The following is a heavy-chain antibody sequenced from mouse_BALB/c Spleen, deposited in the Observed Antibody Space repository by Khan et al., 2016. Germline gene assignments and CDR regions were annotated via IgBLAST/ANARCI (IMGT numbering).Heavy chain of an antibody. CDR1: GYIFTDYN. CDR2: IYPYNGGS. CDR3: AREGGIYYGYDWFAY. J-gene: IGHJ3*01. Sequence: VQLQQSGPELVKPGASMKISCKASGYIFTDYNIHWVKQSHGKSLEWIGYIYPYNGGSGYNQKFRSKATLTVDNSSSKAYMELRSLTSEDSAVYYCAREGGIYYGYDWFAYWGQGTLVTISA. D-gene: IGHD2-2*01. V-gene: IGHV1S29*02.